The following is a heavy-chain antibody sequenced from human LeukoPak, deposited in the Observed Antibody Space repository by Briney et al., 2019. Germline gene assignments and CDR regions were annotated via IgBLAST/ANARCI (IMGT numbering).Heavy chain of an antibody. CDR1: GYSISSGYY. Sequence: SETLSLTCTVSGYSISSGYYWGWIRQPPGKGLEWIGSIYHSGSTYYNPSLKSRVTISVDTSKNQFSLKLSSVTAADTAVYYCARDLVYYYDSSASHAFDIWGQGTMVTVSS. J-gene: IGHJ3*02. CDR2: IYHSGST. D-gene: IGHD3-22*01. CDR3: ARDLVYYYDSSASHAFDI. V-gene: IGHV4-38-2*02.